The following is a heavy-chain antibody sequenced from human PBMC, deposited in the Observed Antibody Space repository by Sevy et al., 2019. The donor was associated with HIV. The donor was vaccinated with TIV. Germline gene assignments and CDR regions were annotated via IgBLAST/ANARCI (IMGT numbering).Heavy chain of an antibody. Sequence: SETLSLTCTVSGASISNSNYYWGWIRQPPGKGLEWIGYIYYRENTNYNPSLKSRVTISVDTSKNQFSLKVKSVTAADTAVYYCARRSAAPRNCFDSWGQGTLVTVSS. V-gene: IGHV4-39*01. J-gene: IGHJ5*01. D-gene: IGHD6-13*01. CDR3: ARRSAAPRNCFDS. CDR1: GASISNSNYY. CDR2: IYYRENT.